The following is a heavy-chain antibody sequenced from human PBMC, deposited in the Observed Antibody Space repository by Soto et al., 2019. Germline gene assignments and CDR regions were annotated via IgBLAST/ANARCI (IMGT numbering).Heavy chain of an antibody. Sequence: QVQLVQSGAEVKKPGSSVKVSCKASGGTFSSYAISWVRQAPGQGLEWMGGIIPIFGTANYAQKFQGRVTITADESTSTAYMELRSLRSEDTAVYYCARYKLGYCSGGSCAPYYYYYGMDVWGQGTTVTVSS. V-gene: IGHV1-69*01. J-gene: IGHJ6*02. CDR1: GGTFSSYA. CDR3: ARYKLGYCSGGSCAPYYYYYGMDV. D-gene: IGHD2-15*01. CDR2: IIPIFGTA.